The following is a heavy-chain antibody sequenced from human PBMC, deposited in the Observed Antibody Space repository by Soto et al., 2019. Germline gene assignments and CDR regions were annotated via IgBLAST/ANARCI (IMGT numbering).Heavy chain of an antibody. J-gene: IGHJ3*02. V-gene: IGHV4-59*01. CDR1: GGSISSYY. CDR2: IYYSGST. D-gene: IGHD3-10*01. CDR3: ARAGASLWFGELLPNLNAFDI. Sequence: SETLSLTCTVSGGSISSYYWSWIRQPPGKGLEWIGYIYYSGSTNYNPSLKSRVTISVDTSKNQFSLKLSSVTAADTAVYYCARAGASLWFGELLPNLNAFDIWGQGTMVTVSS.